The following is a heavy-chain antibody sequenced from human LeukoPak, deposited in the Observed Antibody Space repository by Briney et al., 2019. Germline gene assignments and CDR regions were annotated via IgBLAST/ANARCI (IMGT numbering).Heavy chain of an antibody. Sequence: GGSLRLSCAASGFTFSSYAMSWVRQAPGKGREWVSALSGSGGSTYYADSVKGRFTISRDNSKNTLYLQMNSLRAEDTAVYYCAKDSVTTGFWPYWGQGTMVTVSS. CDR3: AKDSVTTGFWPY. D-gene: IGHD4-17*01. CDR1: GFTFSSYA. V-gene: IGHV3-23*01. CDR2: LSGSGGST. J-gene: IGHJ3*01.